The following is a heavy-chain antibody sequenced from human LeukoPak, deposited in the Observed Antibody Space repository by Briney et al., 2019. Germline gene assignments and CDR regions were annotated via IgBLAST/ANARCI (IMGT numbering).Heavy chain of an antibody. CDR2: INHSGST. D-gene: IGHD1-14*01. CDR3: ARPQLVTGSDWFDP. J-gene: IGHJ5*02. CDR1: GGSFSGYY. V-gene: IGHV4-34*01. Sequence: SETLSLTCAVYGGSFSGYYWSWVRQPPGKWLEWIGEINHSGSTNYNPSLKSRVTISVDTSKNQFSLKLSSVTAADTAVYYCARPQLVTGSDWFDPWGQGTLVTVSS.